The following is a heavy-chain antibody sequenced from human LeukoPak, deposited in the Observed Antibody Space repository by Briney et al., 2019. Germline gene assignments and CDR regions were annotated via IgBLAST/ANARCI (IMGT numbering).Heavy chain of an antibody. Sequence: SETLSLTCTVSGGSLSSSSYYWGWIRQPPGKGLEWIGSIYYSGSTYYNPSLKSRVTISVDTSKNQFSLKLSSVTAADTAVYYCARRGRDSSGYYYGIVRGNWFDPWGQGTLVTVSS. CDR2: IYYSGST. D-gene: IGHD3-22*01. CDR1: GGSLSSSSYY. J-gene: IGHJ5*02. V-gene: IGHV4-39*01. CDR3: ARRGRDSSGYYYGIVRGNWFDP.